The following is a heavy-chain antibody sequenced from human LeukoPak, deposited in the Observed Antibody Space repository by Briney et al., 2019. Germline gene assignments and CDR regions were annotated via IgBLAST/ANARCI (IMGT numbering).Heavy chain of an antibody. D-gene: IGHD6-13*01. CDR1: GGSFSGYY. V-gene: IGHV4-34*01. CDR3: AREMGGIAAAGTSLEYYYMDV. Sequence: PSETLSLTCAVYGGSFSGYYWSWIRQPPGKGLEWIGEINHSGSTNYNPSLKSRVTISVDTSKNQFSLKLSSVTAADTAVYYCAREMGGIAAAGTSLEYYYMDVWGKGTTVTVSS. CDR2: INHSGST. J-gene: IGHJ6*03.